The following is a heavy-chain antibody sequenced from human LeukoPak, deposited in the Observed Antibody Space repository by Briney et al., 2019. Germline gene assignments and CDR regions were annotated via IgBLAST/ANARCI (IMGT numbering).Heavy chain of an antibody. CDR2: INHSGST. V-gene: IGHV4-34*01. Sequence: PSETLSLTCAVYGGSFSGYYWSWIRQPPGKGLEWIGEINHSGSTNYNPSLKSRVTISVDTSKNQFSLKLSSVTAADTAVYYCARNIVVVVAANYYFDYWGQGTLVTVSS. CDR1: GGSFSGYY. J-gene: IGHJ4*02. D-gene: IGHD2-15*01. CDR3: ARNIVVVVAANYYFDY.